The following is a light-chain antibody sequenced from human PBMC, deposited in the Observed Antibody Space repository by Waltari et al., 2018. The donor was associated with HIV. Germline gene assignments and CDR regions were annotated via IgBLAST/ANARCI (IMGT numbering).Light chain of an antibody. J-gene: IGLJ1*01. CDR3: APWDDSLNAFV. V-gene: IGLV1-44*01. Sequence: QSALTQPPSASGTPGQRVTISCSGSSSNIGTNSVNWYQHLPGTAPKLLIYANIQRPAGSPDRFSGSKSGTSASLAISGLQPEDEADYYCAPWDDSLNAFVFGTGTKVTVL. CDR2: ANI. CDR1: SSNIGTNS.